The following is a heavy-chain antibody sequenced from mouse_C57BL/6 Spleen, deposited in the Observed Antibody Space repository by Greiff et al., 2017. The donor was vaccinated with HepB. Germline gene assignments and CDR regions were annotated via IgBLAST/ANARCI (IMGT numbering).Heavy chain of an antibody. D-gene: IGHD1-1*01. CDR1: GYTFTSYW. CDR3: ANYYYGSSYVWFAY. CDR2: IHPNSGST. J-gene: IGHJ3*01. Sequence: VQLQQSGAELVKPGASVKLSCKASGYTFTSYWMHWVKQRPGQGLEWIGMIHPNSGSTNYNEKFKSKATLTVDKSSSTTYMQLSSLTSEDSAVYDCANYYYGSSYVWFAYWGRGTLVTVSA. V-gene: IGHV1-64*01.